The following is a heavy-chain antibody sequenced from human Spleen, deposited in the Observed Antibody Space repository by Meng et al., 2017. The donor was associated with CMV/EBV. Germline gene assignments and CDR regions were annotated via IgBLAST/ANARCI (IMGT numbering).Heavy chain of an antibody. V-gene: IGHV1-18*01. Sequence: ASGDTCTSYGISGVRQAPGQGVEWMGWIRTYNGKTNYAQKLQGRVTMTTDTSKSTAYMELRSMSSDDTDVYDCERSSHTGNPYYFNYWGQGTLVTVSS. D-gene: IGHD1-14*01. CDR1: GDTCTSYG. CDR2: IRTYNGKT. CDR3: ERSSHTGNPYYFNY. J-gene: IGHJ4*02.